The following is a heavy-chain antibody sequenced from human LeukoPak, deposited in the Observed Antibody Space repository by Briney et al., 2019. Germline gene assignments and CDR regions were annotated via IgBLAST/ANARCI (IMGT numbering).Heavy chain of an antibody. CDR2: IYYSGST. Sequence: PSETLSLTCTVSGGSISSSSYHWGWIRQPPGKGLEWIGSIYYSGSTYYNPSLKSRVTISVDTSKNQFSLKLSSVTAADTAVYYCARAGSVWANWGQGTLVTVSS. D-gene: IGHD2-8*01. CDR3: ARAGSVWAN. V-gene: IGHV4-39*01. CDR1: GGSISSSSYH. J-gene: IGHJ4*02.